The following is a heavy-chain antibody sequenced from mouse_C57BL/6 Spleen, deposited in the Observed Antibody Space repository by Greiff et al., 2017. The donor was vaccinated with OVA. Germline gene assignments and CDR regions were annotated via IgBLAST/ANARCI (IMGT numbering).Heavy chain of an antibody. D-gene: IGHD2-5*01. CDR3: AREGYYSNYGGYFDV. CDR2: IYPGSGST. CDR1: GYTFTSYW. Sequence: QVQLQQPGAELVKPGASVKMSCKASGYTFTSYWITWVKQRPGQGLEWIGDIYPGSGSTNYNEKFKSKATLTVDTSSSTAYMQLSSLTSEDSAVYYCAREGYYSNYGGYFDVWGTGTTVTVSS. V-gene: IGHV1-55*01. J-gene: IGHJ1*03.